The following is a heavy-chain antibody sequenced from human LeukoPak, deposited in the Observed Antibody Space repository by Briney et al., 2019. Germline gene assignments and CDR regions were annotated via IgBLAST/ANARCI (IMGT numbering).Heavy chain of an antibody. CDR3: ARWGYYYDGSGLDY. CDR1: GYSISSGYY. V-gene: IGHV4-38-2*02. CDR2: IYHRENT. Sequence: PSETLSLTCSVSGYSISSGYYWGWIRQPPGKGLEWIGSIYHRENTYYNPSLKSRVTISVDTSKNQFSLKMRSVTAADTAVYYCARWGYYYDGSGLDYWGQRTLVTVSS. J-gene: IGHJ4*02. D-gene: IGHD3-22*01.